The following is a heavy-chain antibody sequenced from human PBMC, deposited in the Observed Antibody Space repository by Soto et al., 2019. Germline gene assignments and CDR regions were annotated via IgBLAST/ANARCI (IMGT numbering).Heavy chain of an antibody. CDR1: GFTFKDFA. D-gene: IGHD3-16*02. J-gene: IGHJ4*02. Sequence: GGSLRLSCAASGFTFKDFALSWVRQAPGKGLEWVSAISGSGGSLYYADSVKGRFTISRDTSKRVVHLQMNSLRAEDTGTYYCAKVLTGYDYIWGSYRYFDSWGQGTLVTVSS. CDR2: ISGSGGSL. V-gene: IGHV3-23*01. CDR3: AKVLTGYDYIWGSYRYFDS.